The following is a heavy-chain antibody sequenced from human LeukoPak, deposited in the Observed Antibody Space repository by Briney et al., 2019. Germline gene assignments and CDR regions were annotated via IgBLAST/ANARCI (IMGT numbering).Heavy chain of an antibody. CDR3: SRDYVWGSDTPTLDY. J-gene: IGHJ4*02. CDR1: GFTFGDYA. Sequence: PGRSLRLSCTASGFTFGDYAMSCFRQAPGKGLEWVGFIRSKAYGGTTEYAASVKGRFTISRDDSKSIAYLQMNSLKTEDTAVYYCSRDYVWGSDTPTLDYWGQGTLVTVSS. CDR2: IRSKAYGGTT. D-gene: IGHD3-16*01. V-gene: IGHV3-49*03.